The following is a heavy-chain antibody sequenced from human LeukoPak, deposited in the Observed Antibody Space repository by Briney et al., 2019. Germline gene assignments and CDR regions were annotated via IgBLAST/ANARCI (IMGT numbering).Heavy chain of an antibody. CDR3: ARTYCGGDCYPLDY. CDR2: IYYSGST. CDR1: GGSISSGGYY. D-gene: IGHD2-21*02. J-gene: IGHJ4*02. V-gene: IGHV4-61*08. Sequence: KASQTLSLTCTVSGGSISSGGYYWSWIRQHPGKGLEWIGYIYYSGSTNYNPSLKSRVTISVDTSKNQFSLKLSSVTAADTAVYYCARTYCGGDCYPLDYWGQGTLVTVSS.